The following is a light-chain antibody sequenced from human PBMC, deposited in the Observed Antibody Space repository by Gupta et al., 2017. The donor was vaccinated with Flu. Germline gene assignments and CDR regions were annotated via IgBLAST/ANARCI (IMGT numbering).Light chain of an antibody. J-gene: IGKJ2*01. Sequence: EIELTQSPATLSLSPGERATLSCRASQSVSTYLAWYQKKPGQAPRLLIYDASNRATSIPARFSGSGSGTDFTLTISSLEPEDFAVYYCQKRSNWPPYTFGQGTRLEIK. CDR1: QSVSTY. CDR2: DAS. CDR3: QKRSNWPPYT. V-gene: IGKV3-11*01.